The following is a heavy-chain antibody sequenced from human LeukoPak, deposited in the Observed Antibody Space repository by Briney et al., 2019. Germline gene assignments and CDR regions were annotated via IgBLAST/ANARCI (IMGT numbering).Heavy chain of an antibody. V-gene: IGHV4-4*07. J-gene: IGHJ5*02. CDR3: ARTQSGLGWFGP. CDR1: GGSITTYY. CDR2: IHSGGVT. Sequence: PSETLSLTCNVSGGSITTYYWRWLRQPAGKGLEWIGRIHSGGVTTYNPSFKSRVTMSVDTSKNQVSLILNSVTAADTARYYCARTQSGLGWFGPWGQGTLVTVSS.